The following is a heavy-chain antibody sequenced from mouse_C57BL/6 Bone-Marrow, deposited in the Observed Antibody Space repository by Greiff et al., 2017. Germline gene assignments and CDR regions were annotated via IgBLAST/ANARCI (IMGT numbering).Heavy chain of an antibody. J-gene: IGHJ3*01. CDR3: ARHSSGYWFAY. V-gene: IGHV1-69*01. D-gene: IGHD3-2*02. Sequence: QVQLQQSGAELVMPGASVKLSCKASGFTFTSYWMHWVKQRPGQGLEWIGEIDPSDSYTNYHQKFKGKSTLTVDKSSSTAYMQLSSLTSEDTAVYYCARHSSGYWFAYWGQGTLVTVSA. CDR1: GFTFTSYW. CDR2: IDPSDSYT.